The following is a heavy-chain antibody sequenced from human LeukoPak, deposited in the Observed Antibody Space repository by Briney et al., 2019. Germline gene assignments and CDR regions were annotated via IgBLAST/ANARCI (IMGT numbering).Heavy chain of an antibody. D-gene: IGHD1-1*01. J-gene: IGHJ4*02. V-gene: IGHV3-53*01. CDR3: ARDDNWYDGRGLDY. CDR2: IYSDGNT. CDR1: GFTVSSNY. Sequence: GGSLRLSCAASGFTVSSNYMTWVRQAPGKGLGWVSIIYSDGNTYYADSVKGRFTISRDSSTNTLYLQMNSLRAEDTAVYYCARDDNWYDGRGLDYWGQGTLVTVSS.